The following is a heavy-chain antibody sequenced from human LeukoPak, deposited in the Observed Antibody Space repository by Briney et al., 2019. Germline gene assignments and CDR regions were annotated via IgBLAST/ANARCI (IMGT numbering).Heavy chain of an antibody. J-gene: IGHJ4*02. CDR3: ARDHSGWYVDY. Sequence: GGSLRLSCAAPGFTLSRNGMHWVRQAPGKGLEWVGDIWYDGSKKYYADSVKGRFTISRDISKNTVYLQMDSLRAEDTAVYYCARDHSGWYVDYWGQGTLVTVSS. D-gene: IGHD6-19*01. CDR1: GFTLSRNG. CDR2: IWYDGSKK. V-gene: IGHV3-33*01.